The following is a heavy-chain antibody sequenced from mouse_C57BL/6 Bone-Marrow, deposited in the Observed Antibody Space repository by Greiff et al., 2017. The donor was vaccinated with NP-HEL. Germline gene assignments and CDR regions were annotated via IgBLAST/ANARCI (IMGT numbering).Heavy chain of an antibody. J-gene: IGHJ1*03. D-gene: IGHD1-1*01. V-gene: IGHV1-81*01. CDR2: IYPRSGNT. CDR3: AAHYGSSFYWYFDV. Sequence: QVQLQQSGAELARPGASVKLSCKASGYTFTSYGISWVKQSTGQGLEWIGEIYPRSGNTYYNEKFKGKATLTAAKSSSTAYMELRSLTSEDSAVYFWAAHYGSSFYWYFDVWGTGPTVTVSS. CDR1: GYTFTSYG.